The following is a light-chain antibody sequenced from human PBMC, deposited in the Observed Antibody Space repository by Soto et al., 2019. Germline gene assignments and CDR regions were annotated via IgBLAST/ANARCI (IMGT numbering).Light chain of an antibody. CDR3: QQSYSSPPT. Sequence: EIVLTQSPGTLSLSPGEIANLSFSASQSVSSSYLAWYQQKPGQAPRLLIYGASSRATGIPDRFSGSGSGPDFTLTLSSLQPEDFATYYCQQSYSSPPTFGQGTKV. V-gene: IGKV3-20*01. J-gene: IGKJ1*01. CDR2: GAS. CDR1: QSVSSSY.